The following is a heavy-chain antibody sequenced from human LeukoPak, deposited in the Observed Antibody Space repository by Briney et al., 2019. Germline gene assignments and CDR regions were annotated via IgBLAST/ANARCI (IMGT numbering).Heavy chain of an antibody. CDR3: ATGMIAVAGTFDY. J-gene: IGHJ4*02. D-gene: IGHD6-19*01. V-gene: IGHV4-39*01. CDR2: IYYSGST. Sequence: SETLSLTCIISGGSTSSSSDYWGWIRQPPGKGLEWIGSIYYSGSTYYNPSLKSRVTISVDTSKNQFSLKLSSVTAADAAVYYCATGMIAVAGTFDYWGQGTLVTVSS. CDR1: GGSTSSSSDY.